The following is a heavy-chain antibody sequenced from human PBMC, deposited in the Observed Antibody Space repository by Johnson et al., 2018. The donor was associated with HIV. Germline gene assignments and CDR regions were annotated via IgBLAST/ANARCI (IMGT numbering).Heavy chain of an antibody. D-gene: IGHD3-10*01. CDR1: GFTFSSYD. CDR2: IGTAGDT. Sequence: VQLVESGGGLVQPGGSLRLSCAASGFTFSSYDMHWVRQATGKGLEWVSAIGTAGDTYYPGSVKGRFTISRENAKNSLYLQMNSLRAGDTAVYYCAKKEVGFGEAIDAFDIWGQGTMVTVSS. CDR3: AKKEVGFGEAIDAFDI. J-gene: IGHJ3*02. V-gene: IGHV3-13*01.